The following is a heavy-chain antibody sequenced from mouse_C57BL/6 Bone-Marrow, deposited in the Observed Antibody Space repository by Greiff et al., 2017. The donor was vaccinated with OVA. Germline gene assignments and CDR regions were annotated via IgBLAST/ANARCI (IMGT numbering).Heavy chain of an antibody. D-gene: IGHD2-5*01. CDR3: AIYSTFFDY. V-gene: IGHV3-6*01. Sequence: ESGPGLVKPSQSLSLTCSVTGYSITSGYYWNWIRQFPGNKLEWMGYISYDGSNNYNPSLKNRISITRDTSKNQFFLKLNSVTTEDTATYYCAIYSTFFDYWGQGTTLTVSS. J-gene: IGHJ2*01. CDR1: GYSITSGYY. CDR2: ISYDGSN.